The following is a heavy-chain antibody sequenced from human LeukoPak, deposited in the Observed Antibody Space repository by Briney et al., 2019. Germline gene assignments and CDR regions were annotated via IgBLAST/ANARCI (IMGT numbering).Heavy chain of an antibody. CDR1: GFTFSSYG. Sequence: PGGSQRLPCAASGFTFSSYGMHWVRQAPGKGLEWVAVIWYDGSNKYYADSVKGRFTISRDNSKNTLYLQMNSLRAEDTAVYYCARDGGSNWYYFDYWGQGTLVTVSS. J-gene: IGHJ4*02. V-gene: IGHV3-33*01. CDR3: ARDGGSNWYYFDY. D-gene: IGHD1-26*01. CDR2: IWYDGSNK.